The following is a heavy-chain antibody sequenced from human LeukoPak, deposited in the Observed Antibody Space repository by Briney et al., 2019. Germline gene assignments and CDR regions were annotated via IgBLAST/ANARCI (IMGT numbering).Heavy chain of an antibody. D-gene: IGHD6-19*01. J-gene: IGHJ4*02. CDR3: AREIRLWLVPYYFDY. CDR2: IKQDGSEK. V-gene: IGHV3-7*01. Sequence: GGSLRLSCAASGFTFSSYWMSWVRQAPGKGLEGVANIKQDGSEKYYVDSVKGRFTISRDNAKNSLYLQMNSLRAEDTAVYYCAREIRLWLVPYYFDYWGQGTLVTVSS. CDR1: GFTFSSYW.